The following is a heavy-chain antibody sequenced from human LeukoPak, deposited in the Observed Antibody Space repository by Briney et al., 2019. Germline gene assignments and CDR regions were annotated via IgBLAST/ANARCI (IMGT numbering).Heavy chain of an antibody. CDR3: ARPLDTSLANPFDI. CDR1: GASISSSSYF. CDR2: VYCGRT. V-gene: IGHV4-39*01. Sequence: ASETLSLTCTVSGASISSSSYFWGWIRQSPGKGLEYIGSVYCGRTYYNPSLKSRVTISLDTSTNQFPLRLTSVTAADTAVYYCARPLDTSLANPFDIWGHGTMVTVSS. J-gene: IGHJ3*02. D-gene: IGHD3-16*01.